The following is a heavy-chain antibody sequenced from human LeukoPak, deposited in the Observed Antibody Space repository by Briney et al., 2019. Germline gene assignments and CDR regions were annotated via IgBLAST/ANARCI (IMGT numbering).Heavy chain of an antibody. CDR2: ISAYNGNT. CDR1: GYTFTSYG. Sequence: ASVKVSCKASGYTFTSYGISWVRQAPGQGLEWMGWISAYNGNTNYAQKLQGRVTMTTDTSTSTAYMELRSLRSDDTAVYYCARGYCSSTSCYWADYWGQGTLVTVSS. CDR3: ARGYCSSTSCYWADY. V-gene: IGHV1-18*01. D-gene: IGHD2-2*01. J-gene: IGHJ4*02.